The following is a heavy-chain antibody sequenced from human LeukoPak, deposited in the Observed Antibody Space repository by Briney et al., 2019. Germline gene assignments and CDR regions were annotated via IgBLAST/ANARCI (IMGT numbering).Heavy chain of an antibody. CDR3: AKAHYGDYPNWFDP. V-gene: IGHV3-23*01. CDR2: TSSSDAGT. Sequence: PGGSLRLSCAASGFTLSSYAMSWVRQAPGKGLEWVSATSSSDAGTYYAESVRGRFPISRDNSKNTLFLQMNSLRAEDAAVYYCAKAHYGDYPNWFDPWGQGTLVTVSS. CDR1: GFTLSSYA. D-gene: IGHD4-17*01. J-gene: IGHJ5*02.